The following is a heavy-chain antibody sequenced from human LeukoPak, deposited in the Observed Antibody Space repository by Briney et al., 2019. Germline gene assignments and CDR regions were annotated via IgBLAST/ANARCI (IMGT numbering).Heavy chain of an antibody. CDR1: GFTFINAW. Sequence: GGSLRLSCAASGFTFINAWMAWVRQAPGKGLEWVGRIKAKAHGGTIEYAAPEKGRFTISRDDSKNTLYLQMNSLKTEDTAVYYCTTDGVGVEGATYDNWGQGTLVSVSS. V-gene: IGHV3-15*01. CDR2: IKAKAHGGTI. CDR3: TTDGVGVEGATYDN. D-gene: IGHD1-26*01. J-gene: IGHJ4*02.